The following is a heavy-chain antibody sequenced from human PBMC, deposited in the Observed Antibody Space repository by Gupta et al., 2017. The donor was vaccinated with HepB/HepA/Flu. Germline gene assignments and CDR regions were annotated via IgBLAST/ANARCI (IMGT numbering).Heavy chain of an antibody. D-gene: IGHD4-17*01. V-gene: IGHV3-7*01. CDR2: IKQDGSEK. CDR3: ARDGDYVDY. J-gene: IGHJ4*02. CDR1: GFTFSSFW. Sequence: EVQLVESGGGLVQPGGSLSLSCAASGFTFSSFWMSWVRQAPGKGLEWVANIKQDGSEKYYVDSVKGRFTISRDNAKNSLYLQMNSLRSEDTAVYYCARDGDYVDYWGQGTLVTVSS.